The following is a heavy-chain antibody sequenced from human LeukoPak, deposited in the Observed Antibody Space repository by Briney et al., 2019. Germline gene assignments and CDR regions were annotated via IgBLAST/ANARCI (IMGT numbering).Heavy chain of an antibody. CDR1: GFTFSSYA. V-gene: IGHV3-23*01. J-gene: IGHJ4*02. Sequence: GGSLRLSCAASGFTFSSYAMSWVRQAPGKGLEWVSAISGSGGSTYYADSVKGRFTISRDNPKNTLYLQMNSLRADDTAVYYCAKAVVVVAATRNYFDYWGQGTLVTVSS. CDR3: AKAVVVVAATRNYFDY. D-gene: IGHD2-15*01. CDR2: ISGSGGST.